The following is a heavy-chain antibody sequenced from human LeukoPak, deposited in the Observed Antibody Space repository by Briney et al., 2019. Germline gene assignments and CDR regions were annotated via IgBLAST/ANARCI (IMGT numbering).Heavy chain of an antibody. D-gene: IGHD6-19*01. J-gene: IGHJ4*02. V-gene: IGHV1-18*03. CDR3: ARDPSYTSGWYAYLDS. CDR2: ISAYNGDT. CDR1: GYTFTSHG. Sequence: ASVKVSCKAPGYTFTSHGISWVRQAPGQGLEWMGWISAYNGDTKYAQKTQGRVTLTTDASTSTAYMELRSLGSHHVSVDFCARDPSYTSGWYAYLDSWGQGTQVTVSS.